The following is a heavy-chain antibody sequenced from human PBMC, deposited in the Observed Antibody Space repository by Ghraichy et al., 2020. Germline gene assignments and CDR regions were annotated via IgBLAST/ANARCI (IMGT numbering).Heavy chain of an antibody. CDR2: IIPMIGTA. J-gene: IGHJ4*02. Sequence: SVNVSCKASGGTFSNYAFSWVRQAPGQGLEWMGGIIPMIGTANYAQRFQDRVTISADEFTTTAYMELSSLRSDDTAVYYCARMVADSGYDQPFDHWGQGTLVTVPS. CDR1: GGTFSNYA. D-gene: IGHD5-12*01. CDR3: ARMVADSGYDQPFDH. V-gene: IGHV1-69*13.